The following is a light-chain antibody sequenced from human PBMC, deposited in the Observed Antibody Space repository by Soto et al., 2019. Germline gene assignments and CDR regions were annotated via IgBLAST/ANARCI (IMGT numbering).Light chain of an antibody. V-gene: IGLV1-47*02. CDR2: TNN. CDR3: QSYDSSLSVYV. J-gene: IGLJ1*01. Sequence: SALTQPPSASGTPGQRVTISCSGSSSSIGSNFVYWYQHLPGTAPKLLIYTNNQRPSGVPDRFSGSKSGTSASLAISGLQAEDEADYYCQSYDSSLSVYVFGTGTKVTVL. CDR1: SSSIGSNF.